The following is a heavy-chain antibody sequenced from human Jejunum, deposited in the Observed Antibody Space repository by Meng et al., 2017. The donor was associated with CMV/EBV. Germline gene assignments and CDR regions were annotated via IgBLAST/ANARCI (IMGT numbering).Heavy chain of an antibody. V-gene: IGHV3-23*01. CDR1: GFNIIHYY. CDR2: ISASGAGT. CDR3: VTNSGGLGY. Sequence: VLVLLVVRGLAPPGRPLGLSCSGLGFNIIHYYLIRLSQAQGKGLGWYYTISASGAGTYNADSVKGRFNIYRDSSKNTLYLQMNSLTTEDTAVYFCVTNSGGLGYWGHGTLVTVSS. J-gene: IGHJ4*01. D-gene: IGHD6-19*01.